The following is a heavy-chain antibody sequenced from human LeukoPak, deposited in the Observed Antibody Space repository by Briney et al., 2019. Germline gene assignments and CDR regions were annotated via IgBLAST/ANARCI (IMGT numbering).Heavy chain of an antibody. CDR3: ARTLYIAAGPGGFDY. Sequence: GASVKVSCKASGYTFTGYYMHWVRQAPGQGLEWMGWINPNSGGTNYAQKFQGRVTMTRDTSTGTVYMELSRLRSDDTAVYYCARTLYIAAGPGGFDYWGQGTLVTVSS. J-gene: IGHJ4*02. V-gene: IGHV1-2*02. D-gene: IGHD6-13*01. CDR2: INPNSGGT. CDR1: GYTFTGYY.